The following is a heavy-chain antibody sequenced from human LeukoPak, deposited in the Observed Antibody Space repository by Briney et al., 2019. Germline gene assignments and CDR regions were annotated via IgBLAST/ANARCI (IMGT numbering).Heavy chain of an antibody. CDR3: ARDRTDGSGWYVSSQYYFDY. D-gene: IGHD6-19*01. CDR2: ISSSGSTI. CDR1: GFTFSSYE. Sequence: GGSLRLSCAASGFTFSSYEMNWVRQAPGKGLEWVSYISSSGSTIYYADSVKGRFTISRDNAKNSLYLQMNSLRAEDTAVYYCARDRTDGSGWYVSSQYYFDYWGQGTLVTVSS. J-gene: IGHJ4*02. V-gene: IGHV3-48*03.